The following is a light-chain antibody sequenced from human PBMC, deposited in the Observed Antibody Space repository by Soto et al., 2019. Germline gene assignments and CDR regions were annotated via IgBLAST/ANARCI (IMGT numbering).Light chain of an antibody. V-gene: IGKV1-9*01. Sequence: EIPMTQSPPTLPGPVVYRVTITCRASHTISSWLAWYQQKPGKAPKLLIYAASTLQSGVPARFSGSGSGTEFTLTISRLEPEDFATYSCQQLNSYPLTFGGGTKGDIK. CDR1: HTISSW. CDR3: QQLNSYPLT. CDR2: AAS. J-gene: IGKJ4*01.